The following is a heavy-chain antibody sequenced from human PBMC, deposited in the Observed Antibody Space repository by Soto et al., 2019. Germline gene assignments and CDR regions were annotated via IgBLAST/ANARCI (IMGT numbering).Heavy chain of an antibody. CDR2: ISYDGSNK. D-gene: IGHD1-26*01. CDR1: GFTFSSYG. Sequence: PGGSLRLSCAASGFTFSSYGMHWVRQAPGKGLEWVAVISYDGSNKYYADSVKGRFTISRDNSKNTLYLQMNSLRAEDTAVYYCAKDQYELPSGPFDYWGQGTLVTVSS. V-gene: IGHV3-30*18. CDR3: AKDQYELPSGPFDY. J-gene: IGHJ4*02.